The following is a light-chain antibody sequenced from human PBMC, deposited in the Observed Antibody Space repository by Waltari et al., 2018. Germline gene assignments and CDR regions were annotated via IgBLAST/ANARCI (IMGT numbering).Light chain of an antibody. CDR1: QSIRSW. J-gene: IGKJ1*01. V-gene: IGKV1-5*03. CDR2: KAS. Sequence: DIQMTQSPSTLSASVGDRVTITCRASQSIRSWLAWYQQKPGKAPKLLIYKASTLESGVPSRFSGSGSGTEFTLTISRLQPDDFATYYCQQSYSTLTWTFGQGTKVEIK. CDR3: QQSYSTLTWT.